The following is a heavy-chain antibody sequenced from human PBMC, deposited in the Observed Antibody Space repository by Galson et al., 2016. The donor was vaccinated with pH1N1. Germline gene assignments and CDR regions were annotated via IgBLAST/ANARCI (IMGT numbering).Heavy chain of an antibody. J-gene: IGHJ4*02. CDR3: ARDREDYWSGYLFDY. CDR1: GGTLSSYA. V-gene: IGHV1-69*04. D-gene: IGHD3-3*01. Sequence: SVKVSCKASGGTLSSYAISWVRQAPGQGLEWMGNILPILGIPDSAQKFQDRVKITADKSTNTAYLELSSLRSEDTAVYYCARDREDYWSGYLFDYWGQGTLVTVAS. CDR2: ILPILGIP.